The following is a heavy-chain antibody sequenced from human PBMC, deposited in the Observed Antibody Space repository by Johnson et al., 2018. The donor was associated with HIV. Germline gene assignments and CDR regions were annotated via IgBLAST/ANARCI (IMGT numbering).Heavy chain of an antibody. CDR3: TTDYTYPRISGTTGSAFDI. D-gene: IGHD1-7*01. Sequence: VQLVESGGGLVQPGRSLRLSCAASGFTFSNYWMHWVRQAPGKGLVWVSRVNSDGRSLSYADSVKGRFTISRDNAKNTLYLQMNSLKTEDTAVYYCTTDYTYPRISGTTGSAFDIWGQGTMVTVPS. V-gene: IGHV3-74*01. CDR2: VNSDGRSL. J-gene: IGHJ3*02. CDR1: GFTFSNYW.